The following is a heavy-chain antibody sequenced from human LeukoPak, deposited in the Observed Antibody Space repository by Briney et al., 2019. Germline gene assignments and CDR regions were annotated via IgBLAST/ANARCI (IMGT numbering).Heavy chain of an antibody. D-gene: IGHD2-21*01. J-gene: IGHJ4*02. CDR1: GYTFTSYD. CDR2: MNPNSGNT. V-gene: IGHV1-8*01. Sequence: ASVKVSCKASGYTFTSYDINWVRQATGQGLEWMGWMNPNSGNTGYPQKFQGRVTMTRNTSISTAYMELSSLRSEDTALYYCARAAWVSTSSKYYFDNWGQGTLVTVSS. CDR3: ARAAWVSTSSKYYFDN.